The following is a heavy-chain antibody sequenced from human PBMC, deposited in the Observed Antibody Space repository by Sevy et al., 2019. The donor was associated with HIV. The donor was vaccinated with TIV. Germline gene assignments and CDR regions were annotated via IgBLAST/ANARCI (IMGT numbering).Heavy chain of an antibody. J-gene: IGHJ6*02. CDR1: GDSISGYY. CDR2: SYYSGST. Sequence: SETLSLTCTVSGDSISGYYRSWIQQPPGKGLEWIGYSYYSGSTTYNPSLKSRVTISVDTSKNQFSLKLSSVTAADTAVYYCARASPDYYYGMDVWGQGTTVTVSS. V-gene: IGHV4-59*01. CDR3: ARASPDYYYGMDV.